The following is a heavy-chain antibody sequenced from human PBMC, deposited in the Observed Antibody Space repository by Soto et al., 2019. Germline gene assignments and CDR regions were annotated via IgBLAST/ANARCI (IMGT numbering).Heavy chain of an antibody. Sequence: QVQLVQSGAEVKKPGASVKVSCKASGYTFTSYAMHWVRQAPGQRLEWMGWINAGNGNTKYSQKFQGRVTITRDTSASTAYMELSSLRSEDTAVYYCARGELLRFLEWLVLRDFDYWGQGTLVTVSS. V-gene: IGHV1-3*01. D-gene: IGHD3-3*01. CDR3: ARGELLRFLEWLVLRDFDY. CDR2: INAGNGNT. CDR1: GYTFTSYA. J-gene: IGHJ4*02.